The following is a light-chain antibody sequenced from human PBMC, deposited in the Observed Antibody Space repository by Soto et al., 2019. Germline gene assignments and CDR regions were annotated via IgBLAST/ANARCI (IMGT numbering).Light chain of an antibody. CDR1: SSSIGAGYH. CDR3: QSYDDSLSTYV. Sequence: QSVLTQPPSVSGAPGQRVTISCTGSSSSIGAGYHVHWYQQLPGAAPKLLISVNNNRPSGVPDRFSGSRSGSSASLAIAGLQAEDEADYYCQSYDDSLSTYVFGTGTKVTVL. J-gene: IGLJ1*01. CDR2: VNN. V-gene: IGLV1-40*01.